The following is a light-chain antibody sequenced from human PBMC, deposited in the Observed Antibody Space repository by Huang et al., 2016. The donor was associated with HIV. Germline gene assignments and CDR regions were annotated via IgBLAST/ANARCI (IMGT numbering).Light chain of an antibody. J-gene: IGKJ3*01. Sequence: EIVMTQSPATLSVSPVERATLSCRTSQSVSSNLAWYQQKPGQAPRLLIYGASTRAAGMPARLRSSGSETEFTLTISSPQSEDFALYYCQQYNDWPITFGPGTRVDIK. V-gene: IGKV3D-15*01. CDR1: QSVSSN. CDR2: GAS. CDR3: QQYNDWPIT.